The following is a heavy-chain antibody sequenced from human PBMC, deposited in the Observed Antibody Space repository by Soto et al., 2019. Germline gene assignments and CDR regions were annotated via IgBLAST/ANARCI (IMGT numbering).Heavy chain of an antibody. D-gene: IGHD3-16*01. J-gene: IGHJ3*02. CDR2: ISGSGGRT. CDR1: GFPFSSYA. V-gene: IGHV3-23*01. Sequence: LRLSCVASGFPFSSYAMSWVRQTPGKGLEWVSGISGSGGRTYYADSVKGRFTISRDNSNNTLSLQMHILRIEDTAVYFCAKGGYYSLFDIWGQGTMVTVSS. CDR3: AKGGYYSLFDI.